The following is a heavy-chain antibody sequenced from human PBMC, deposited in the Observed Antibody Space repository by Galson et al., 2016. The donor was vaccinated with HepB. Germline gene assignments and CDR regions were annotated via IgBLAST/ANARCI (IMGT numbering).Heavy chain of an antibody. Sequence: SVKVSCKASGYSFTDFYIHWVRQAPGEGPEWMGWINTHSGGTNYAQKFQGRVTMTRDTTLSTAYMDLSRLRSDDTAMYCCARIGTYYIGDAFDIWGQGTMVTVSS. V-gene: IGHV1-2*02. D-gene: IGHD3-10*01. CDR2: INTHSGGT. CDR3: ARIGTYYIGDAFDI. J-gene: IGHJ3*02. CDR1: GYSFTDFY.